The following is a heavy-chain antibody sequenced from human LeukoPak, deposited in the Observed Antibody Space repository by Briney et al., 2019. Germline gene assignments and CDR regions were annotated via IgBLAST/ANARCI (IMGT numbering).Heavy chain of an antibody. D-gene: IGHD3-10*01. CDR1: EFPFSKAW. CDR3: TSVGFGPYYFDN. Sequence: PGGSLRLSCAVSEFPFSKAWMSWVRQAPGKGLEGVGRIKSKTDGGTTDYAAPVKGRFTISRDDSKNTLYPQMNSLKTEDTAVYYCTSVGFGPYYFDNWGQGTLVTVSS. V-gene: IGHV3-15*01. CDR2: IKSKTDGGTT. J-gene: IGHJ4*02.